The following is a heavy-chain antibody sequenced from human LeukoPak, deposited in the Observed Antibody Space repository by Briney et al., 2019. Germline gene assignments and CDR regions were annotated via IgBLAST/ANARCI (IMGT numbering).Heavy chain of an antibody. CDR1: GNYW. J-gene: IGHJ3*02. CDR3: ARVRSIQLWLDAFDI. Sequence: GGSLRLSCAASGNYWMHWVRQAPGKGLVWVSHINSDGSWTSYADSVKGRLTISRDNSKNTLYLQMNSLRAEDTAVYYCARVRSIQLWLDAFDIWGQGTMVTVSS. V-gene: IGHV3-74*01. D-gene: IGHD5-18*01. CDR2: INSDGSWT.